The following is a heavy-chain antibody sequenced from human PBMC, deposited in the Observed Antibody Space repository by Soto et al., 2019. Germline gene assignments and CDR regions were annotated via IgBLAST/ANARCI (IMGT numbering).Heavy chain of an antibody. CDR2: SIPIQGTA. J-gene: IGHJ6*03. CDR3: AKSLVFVDHGYMDV. D-gene: IGHD2-21*01. V-gene: IGHV1-69*08. CDR1: GGRFTSYI. Sequence: QVQLVQSGAEVKKPGSSVKVSCEASGGRFTSYIFTWVPQAPGQGLEWMGRSIPIQGTADYALKFQDRVTMTADKSTNTVHMEMRSLRPDDTAVYYCAKSLVFVDHGYMDVWGKGTTVTVSS.